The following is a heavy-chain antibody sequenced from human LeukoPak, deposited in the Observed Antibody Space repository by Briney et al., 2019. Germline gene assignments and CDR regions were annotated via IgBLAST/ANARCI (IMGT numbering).Heavy chain of an antibody. CDR2: IWYDGSNK. D-gene: IGHD3-22*01. J-gene: IGHJ3*02. V-gene: IGHV3-33*01. Sequence: GGSLRLSCAASGFTFSSYGMHWVRQAPGKGLEWVAVIWYDGSNKYYADSVKGRFTISRDNSKNTLYLQMNSLRAEDTAVYYCARDQDYYGSSGYSDAFDIWGQGTMVTVSS. CDR1: GFTFSSYG. CDR3: ARDQDYYGSSGYSDAFDI.